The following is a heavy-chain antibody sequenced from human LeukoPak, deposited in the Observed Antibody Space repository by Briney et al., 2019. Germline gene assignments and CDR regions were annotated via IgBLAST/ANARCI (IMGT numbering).Heavy chain of an antibody. CDR2: ISSSSTYI. Sequence: GGSLRLSCAASGFTFSSYSMNWVRQAPGKGLEWVSSISSSSTYIYYADSLKGRFTISRDNAKNSLYLQMDSLRAEDTAVYYCAKEVSGDPWGQGTLVTVSS. V-gene: IGHV3-21*01. J-gene: IGHJ5*02. CDR1: GFTFSSYS. CDR3: AKEVSGDP. D-gene: IGHD1-26*01.